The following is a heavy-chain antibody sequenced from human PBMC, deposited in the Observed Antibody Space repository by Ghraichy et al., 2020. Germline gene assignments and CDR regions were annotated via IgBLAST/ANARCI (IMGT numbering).Heavy chain of an antibody. CDR3: ARVVGATRRMGGMDV. V-gene: IGHV4-34*01. J-gene: IGHJ6*02. Sequence: SQTLSLTCAVYGGSFSGYYWSWIRQPPGKGLEWIGEINHSGSTNYNPSLKSRVTISVDTSKNQFSLKLSSVTAADTAVYYCARVVGATRRMGGMDVWGQGTTVTVSS. D-gene: IGHD1-26*01. CDR2: INHSGST. CDR1: GGSFSGYY.